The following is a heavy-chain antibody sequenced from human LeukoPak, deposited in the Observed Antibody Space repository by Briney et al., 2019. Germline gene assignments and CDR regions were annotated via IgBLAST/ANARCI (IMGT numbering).Heavy chain of an antibody. V-gene: IGHV4-39*07. D-gene: IGHD1-1*01. CDR2: IYYSGST. Sequence: SETLSLTCTVSGGSISSSSYYWGWIRQPPGKGLEWIGSIYYSGSTYYNPSLKSRVTISVDTSKNQFSLKLSSVTAADTAVYYCARVLYNYGGWDYYYYYMDVWGKGTTVTVSS. J-gene: IGHJ6*03. CDR1: GGSISSSSYY. CDR3: ARVLYNYGGWDYYYYYMDV.